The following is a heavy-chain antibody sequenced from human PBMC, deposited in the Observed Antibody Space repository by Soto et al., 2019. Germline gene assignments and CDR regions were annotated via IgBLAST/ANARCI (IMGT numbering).Heavy chain of an antibody. CDR1: GFTFSSYG. CDR3: AKDRGRGYSYGGFDY. CDR2: ISYDGSNK. D-gene: IGHD5-18*01. J-gene: IGHJ4*02. V-gene: IGHV3-30*18. Sequence: GRSLSLSCAAPGFTFSSYGMHWVCQAPGQGLEWVAVISYDGSNKYYADSETGRFTISRDNSKNTLYLQMNSLRAEDTAVYYCAKDRGRGYSYGGFDYWGQGTLVTDSS.